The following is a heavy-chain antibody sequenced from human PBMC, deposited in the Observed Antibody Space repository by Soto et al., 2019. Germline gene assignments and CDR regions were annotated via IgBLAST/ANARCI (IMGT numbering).Heavy chain of an antibody. D-gene: IGHD3-10*01. J-gene: IGHJ6*02. Sequence: GESLKISRKGSGYSFTSYWIGWVRQMPGKGLEWMGIIYPGDSDTRYSPSFQGQVTISADKSISTAYLQWSSLKASDTAMYYCARHRRTTITMVRGGDYYYGMDVWGQGTTVTVSS. CDR2: IYPGDSDT. CDR3: ARHRRTTITMVRGGDYYYGMDV. V-gene: IGHV5-51*01. CDR1: GYSFTSYW.